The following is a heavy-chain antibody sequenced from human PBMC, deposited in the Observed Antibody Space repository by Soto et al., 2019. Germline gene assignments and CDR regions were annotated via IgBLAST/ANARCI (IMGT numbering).Heavy chain of an antibody. V-gene: IGHV1-69*01. D-gene: IGHD3-22*01. J-gene: IGHJ3*02. CDR3: AREYYDSSGDAFDI. Sequence: QVQLVQSGAEVKKPGSSMKVSCKSSGGTFSSYAISWVRQAPGQGLEWMGGIIPIFGTANYAQKIQGRVTITADEYTSKAYVELSSLRSEDTSVYYCAREYYDSSGDAFDIWGQGTMVTVSS. CDR2: IIPIFGTA. CDR1: GGTFSSYA.